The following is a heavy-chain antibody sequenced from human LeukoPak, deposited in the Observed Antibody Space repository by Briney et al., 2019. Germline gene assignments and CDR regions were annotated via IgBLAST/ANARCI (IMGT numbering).Heavy chain of an antibody. V-gene: IGHV1-69*05. D-gene: IGHD5-18*01. Sequence: SVKVSCKASGDTFTSYSISWVRQAPGQGLEWMGVIIPTFGTPNYAQKFQGRVTITTDKSTSTAYMELSSLRSEDTAVYYCARAPLRGYTYGRPFDYWGQGTLVTVSS. CDR2: IIPTFGTP. CDR1: GDTFTSYS. CDR3: ARAPLRGYTYGRPFDY. J-gene: IGHJ4*02.